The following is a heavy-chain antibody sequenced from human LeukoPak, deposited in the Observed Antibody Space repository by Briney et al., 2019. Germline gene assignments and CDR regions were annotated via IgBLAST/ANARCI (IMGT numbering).Heavy chain of an antibody. D-gene: IGHD3-10*01. CDR3: ARQLWWGGLDY. Sequence: PSETLSLTCTVSGGSISSSSYSWGWIRQPPGKGLEWIGSIYYSGSTYYSPSLKSRVTISVDTSKNQFSLKLSSVTAADTAVYYCARQLWWGGLDYWGQGTLAPVPS. CDR2: IYYSGST. J-gene: IGHJ4*02. CDR1: GGSISSSSYS. V-gene: IGHV4-39*01.